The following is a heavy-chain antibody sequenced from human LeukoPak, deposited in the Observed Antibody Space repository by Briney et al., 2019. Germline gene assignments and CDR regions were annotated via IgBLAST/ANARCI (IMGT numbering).Heavy chain of an antibody. D-gene: IGHD1-7*01. CDR1: GFTFNTYW. V-gene: IGHV3-7*05. CDR2: TKPDGSEK. J-gene: IGHJ4*02. CDR3: ASENFVN. Sequence: GGSLRLSCAASGFTFNTYWMNWIRQAPGKGLEWVANTKPDGSEKYYVDSVKGRFTISRDNAENSLYLQMNSLRAEDTAVYYCASENFVNWGQGTLVTVSS.